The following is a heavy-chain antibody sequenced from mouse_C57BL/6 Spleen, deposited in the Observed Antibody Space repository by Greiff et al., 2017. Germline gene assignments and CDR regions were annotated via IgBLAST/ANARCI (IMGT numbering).Heavy chain of an antibody. Sequence: VKLVESGPGLVAPSQSLSITCTVSGFSLTSYGVDWVRQSPGKGLEWLGVIWGVGSTNYNSALKSRLSISKDNSKSQVFLKMNSLQTDDTARYYCASALTGRGFAYWGQGTLVTVSA. CDR3: ASALTGRGFAY. CDR2: IWGVGST. J-gene: IGHJ3*01. V-gene: IGHV2-6*01. D-gene: IGHD4-1*01. CDR1: GFSLTSYG.